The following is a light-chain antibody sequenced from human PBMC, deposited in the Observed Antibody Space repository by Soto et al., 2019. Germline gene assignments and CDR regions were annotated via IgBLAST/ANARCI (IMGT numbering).Light chain of an antibody. CDR3: QRYGSSHRIT. V-gene: IGKV3-20*01. J-gene: IGKJ5*01. CDR2: GAS. CDR1: QSVSSSY. Sequence: NMLTLSPGTLIISTGERATLSCRASQSVSSSYLAWYQQKPGQAPRLLIYGASSRATGIPDRFSGSGSGTDFTLTISRLEPEDIAVYYCQRYGSSHRITFGQGTRLEIK.